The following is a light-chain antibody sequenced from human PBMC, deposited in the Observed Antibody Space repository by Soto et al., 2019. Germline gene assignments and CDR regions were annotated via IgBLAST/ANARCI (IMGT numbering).Light chain of an antibody. J-gene: IGKJ1*01. Sequence: EIVMTQSPATLSVSPGERVTLSCRASQSVGSNLAWYQKKPGQAPRLLIYSATTRATGIPSRFIGSGSGTEFTLTISSLQSGDFGVYYCQQYSNRWTFAQGTKVEIE. CDR2: SAT. CDR3: QQYSNRWT. CDR1: QSVGSN. V-gene: IGKV3-15*01.